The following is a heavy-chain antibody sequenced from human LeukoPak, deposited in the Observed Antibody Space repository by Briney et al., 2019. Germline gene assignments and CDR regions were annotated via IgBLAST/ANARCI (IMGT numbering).Heavy chain of an antibody. CDR3: AKAAPYIVVVVARAYYFDY. V-gene: IGHV3-23*01. J-gene: IGHJ4*02. D-gene: IGHD2-15*01. CDR2: ISGSGGST. Sequence: GGSLRLSCAASGFTLSSYAMSWVRQAPGKGLEWVSAISGSGGSTYYANSVKGRFTISRDNSKNTLYLQMNSLRAEDTAVYYCAKAAPYIVVVVARAYYFDYWGQGTLVTVSS. CDR1: GFTLSSYA.